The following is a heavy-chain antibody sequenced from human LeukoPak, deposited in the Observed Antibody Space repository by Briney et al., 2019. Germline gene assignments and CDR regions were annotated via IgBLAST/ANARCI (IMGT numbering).Heavy chain of an antibody. D-gene: IGHD6-19*01. V-gene: IGHV3-23*01. CDR2: ISGSGGST. J-gene: IGHJ4*02. CDR1: AFAFSSYA. CDR3: AKGGRQYSSGSPGGY. Sequence: GGSLRLYSAASAFAFSSYAMSWVRQAPGKGLEWVSAISGSGGSTYYADSVKGRFTISRDNSKNTLYLQMNSLRAEDTAVYYCAKGGRQYSSGSPGGYWGQGTLVTVSS.